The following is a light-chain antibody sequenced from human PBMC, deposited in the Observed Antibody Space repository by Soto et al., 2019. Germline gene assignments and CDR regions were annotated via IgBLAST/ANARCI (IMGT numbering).Light chain of an antibody. CDR2: DAS. Sequence: EIVLTQSPATLSLSPGERATLSCRASQSVGTFLVWYQQEPGQAPRLLIHDASIRATGIPARFRGSGSGPDFKLTISSLEPEDCGVYDDQQRTNWPSLIFGGGTKVDMK. V-gene: IGKV3-11*01. CDR3: QQRTNWPSLI. J-gene: IGKJ4*01. CDR1: QSVGTF.